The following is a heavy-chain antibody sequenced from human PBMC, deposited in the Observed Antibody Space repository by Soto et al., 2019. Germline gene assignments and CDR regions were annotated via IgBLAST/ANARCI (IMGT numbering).Heavy chain of an antibody. CDR2: IYYSGST. J-gene: IGHJ6*02. CDR3: ARAPPTGTTASYYYYGMDV. D-gene: IGHD1-7*01. Sequence: SSETLSLTCTVSGVSISSGDYYWSWIRQPPGKGLEWIGYIYYSGSTYYNPSLKSRVTISVDTSKNQFSLKLSSVTAADTAVYYCARAPPTGTTASYYYYGMDVWGQGTTVTVSS. V-gene: IGHV4-30-4*01. CDR1: GVSISSGDYY.